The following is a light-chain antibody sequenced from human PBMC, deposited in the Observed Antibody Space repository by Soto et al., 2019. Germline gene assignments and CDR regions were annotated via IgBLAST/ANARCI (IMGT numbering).Light chain of an antibody. CDR1: QTISTS. CDR3: QQRSDWLT. J-gene: IGKJ4*01. V-gene: IGKV3-11*01. Sequence: DIVLTQSPATLSLSPGERATLSCRASQTISTSLAWYQQKPGQAPRLLIYRASNRATGIPARFSGSGSGTYFTPTISSLEPEDFAVYYCQQRSDWLTFGGGTRVEIK. CDR2: RAS.